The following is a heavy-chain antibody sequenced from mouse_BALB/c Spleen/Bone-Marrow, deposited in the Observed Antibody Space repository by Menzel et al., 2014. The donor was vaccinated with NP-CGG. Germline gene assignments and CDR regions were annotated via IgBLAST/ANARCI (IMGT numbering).Heavy chain of an antibody. CDR1: GFSLTSYA. CDR2: IWAGGST. J-gene: IGHJ2*01. Sequence: VMLVESGPGLVAPSQSLSITCTVSGFSLTSYALHWVRQPPGKGLEWLGVIWAGGSTNYNSALMSRLNISKDNSKSQVFIKMNSLQTDDTAVYSCAREYGYYKDVCDYGGQGTTLTVSS. V-gene: IGHV2-9*02. D-gene: IGHD2-12*01. CDR3: AREYGYYKDVCDY.